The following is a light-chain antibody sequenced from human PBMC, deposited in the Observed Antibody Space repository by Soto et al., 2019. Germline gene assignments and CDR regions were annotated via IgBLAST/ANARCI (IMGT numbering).Light chain of an antibody. Sequence: EIVLTQSPGTLSLSPGERATLSCRASQSVTSSYLAWYQLKPGQAPRLLIYGASNRATGIPDRFSGSGSGTDFTLTINRLEPEDSAVYYCQKRSNWPSITFGQGTRLEIK. CDR2: GAS. V-gene: IGKV3D-20*02. CDR3: QKRSNWPSIT. CDR1: QSVTSSY. J-gene: IGKJ5*01.